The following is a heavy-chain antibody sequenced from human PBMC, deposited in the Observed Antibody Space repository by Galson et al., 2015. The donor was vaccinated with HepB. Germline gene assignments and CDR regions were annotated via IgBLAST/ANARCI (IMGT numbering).Heavy chain of an antibody. CDR1: GYTFTSYD. Sequence: SVKVSCKASGYTFTSYDINWVRQATGQGLEWMGWMNPNSGNTGYAQKFQGRVTMTRNTSISTAYMELSSLRSEDTAVYYCARGEGTLRGMDVWGQGTTVTVSS. CDR3: ARGEGTLRGMDV. CDR2: MNPNSGNT. D-gene: IGHD2/OR15-2a*01. V-gene: IGHV1-8*01. J-gene: IGHJ6*02.